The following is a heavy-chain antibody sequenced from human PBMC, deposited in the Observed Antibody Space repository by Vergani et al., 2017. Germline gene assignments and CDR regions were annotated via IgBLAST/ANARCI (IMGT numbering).Heavy chain of an antibody. V-gene: IGHV4-39*01. D-gene: IGHD6-19*01. J-gene: IGHJ4*02. CDR3: AKYGEQWLDRGYYFDY. Sequence: QLQLQESGPGLVKPSETLSLTCTVSGGSISSSSYYWGWIRQPPGKGLEWIGSIYYSGSTYYNPSLKSRVTISVDTSKNQFSLKLSSVTAADTAVYYCAKYGEQWLDRGYYFDYWGQGTLVTVSS. CDR1: GGSISSSSYY. CDR2: IYYSGST.